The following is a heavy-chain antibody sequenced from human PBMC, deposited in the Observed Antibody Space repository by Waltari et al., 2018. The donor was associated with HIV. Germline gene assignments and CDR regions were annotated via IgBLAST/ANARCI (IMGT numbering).Heavy chain of an antibody. J-gene: IGHJ3*02. V-gene: IGHV1-3*01. CDR2: INAGDGNT. CDR3: ARDLGYYPNDALEI. D-gene: IGHD3-22*01. Sequence: QVHLVQSGAEVKKPGASVNLSCKASGYTFANYVIHWVRQAPGQRLEWMGWINAGDGNTRYSQNFKGRVTITRDTSADTAYMELSSLRFADTAVYYCARDLGYYPNDALEIWGRGTMVTVSS. CDR1: GYTFANYV.